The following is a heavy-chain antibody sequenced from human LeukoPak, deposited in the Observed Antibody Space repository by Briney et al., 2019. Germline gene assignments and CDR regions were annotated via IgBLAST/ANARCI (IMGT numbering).Heavy chain of an antibody. CDR2: ISSSSIYI. CDR3: ARASSDYGPGEL. CDR1: GFTFTSDA. V-gene: IGHV3-21*01. D-gene: IGHD4-17*01. Sequence: GGSLRPSCVASGFTFTSDAMNWVRQAPGKGLEWVSSISSSSIYIYSADSVKGRFTISRDNAKNSLYLQMNSLRAEDTAVYYCARASSDYGPGELWGQGTLVTVSS. J-gene: IGHJ4*02.